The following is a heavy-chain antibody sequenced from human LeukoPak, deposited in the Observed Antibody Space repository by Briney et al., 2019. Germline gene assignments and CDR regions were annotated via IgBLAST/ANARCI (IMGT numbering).Heavy chain of an antibody. D-gene: IGHD3-22*01. J-gene: IGHJ4*02. CDR1: GYTFTSYG. V-gene: IGHV1-18*01. CDR2: ISAYNGNT. CDR3: ATEYYYDSSGYYYVS. Sequence: ASVKVSCKASGYTFTSYGISWVRQAPGQGLEWMGWISAYNGNTNYAQKLQGRVTMTEDTSTDTAYMELSSLRSEDTAVYYCATEYYYDSSGYYYVSWGQGTLVTVSS.